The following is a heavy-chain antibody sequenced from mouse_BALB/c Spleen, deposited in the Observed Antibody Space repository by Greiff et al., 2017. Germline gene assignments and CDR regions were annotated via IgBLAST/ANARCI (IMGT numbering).Heavy chain of an antibody. D-gene: IGHD3-3*01. CDR1: GYTFTSYT. V-gene: IGHV1-4*02. Sequence: VQLQESAAELARPGASVKMSCKASGYTFTSYTMHWVKQRPGQGLEWIGYINPSSGYTEYNQKFKDKTTLTADKSSSTAYMQLSSLTSEDSAVYYCARDIHYYAMDYWGQGTSVTVSS. J-gene: IGHJ4*01. CDR2: INPSSGYT. CDR3: ARDIHYYAMDY.